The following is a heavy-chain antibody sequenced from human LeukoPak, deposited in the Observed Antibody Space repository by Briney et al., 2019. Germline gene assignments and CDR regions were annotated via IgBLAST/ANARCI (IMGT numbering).Heavy chain of an antibody. CDR1: GFTFDDYG. CDR3: ARLGPAAMLDYYYYYMDV. D-gene: IGHD2-2*01. CDR2: INWNGGST. Sequence: PGGSLRLSCAASGFTFDDYGMSWVRQAPGKGLEWVSGINWNGGSTGYADSVKGRFTISRDNAKNSLYLQMNSLRAEDTALYYCARLGPAAMLDYYYYYMDVWGKGTTVTVSS. J-gene: IGHJ6*03. V-gene: IGHV3-20*04.